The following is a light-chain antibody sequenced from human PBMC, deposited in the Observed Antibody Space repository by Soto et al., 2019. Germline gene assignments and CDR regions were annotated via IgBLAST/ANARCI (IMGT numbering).Light chain of an antibody. V-gene: IGKV3-11*01. CDR2: DAS. CDR1: QSVGNY. CDR3: QHFGGTTFT. Sequence: EILMTQSPATLSVSPGERATLSCRASQSVGNYLAWYQQKPGQAPRLLIYDASNRATGIPARFSGSGSGTDFTLTISRLEPGDFAVYYCQHFGGTTFTFGQGTRLE. J-gene: IGKJ5*01.